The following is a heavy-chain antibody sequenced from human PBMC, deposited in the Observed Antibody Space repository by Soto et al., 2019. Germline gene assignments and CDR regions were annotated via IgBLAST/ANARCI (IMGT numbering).Heavy chain of an antibody. J-gene: IGHJ4*02. CDR1: GYTLTELS. Sequence: ASVKVSCKVSGYTLTELSMHWVRQAPGKGLEWMGGFDPEDGETIYAQKFQGRVTMTEDTSTDTAYMELSSLRSEDTAVYYCATDLPPGYSSGWYFWGQGTLVTVSS. CDR2: FDPEDGET. CDR3: ATDLPPGYSSGWYF. V-gene: IGHV1-24*01. D-gene: IGHD6-19*01.